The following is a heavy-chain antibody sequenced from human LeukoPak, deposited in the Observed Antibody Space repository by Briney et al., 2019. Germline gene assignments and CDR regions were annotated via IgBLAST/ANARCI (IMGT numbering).Heavy chain of an antibody. Sequence: GGSLRLSCAASGFTFDDYAMHWVRQAPGKGLEWVSGISWNSGSIGYADSVKGRFTISRDNAKNSLYLQMNSLRAEDTALYYCAKALTTVVTGGAFDIWGQGTMVTVSS. CDR3: AKALTTVVTGGAFDI. CDR1: GFTFDDYA. D-gene: IGHD4-23*01. J-gene: IGHJ3*02. CDR2: ISWNSGSI. V-gene: IGHV3-9*01.